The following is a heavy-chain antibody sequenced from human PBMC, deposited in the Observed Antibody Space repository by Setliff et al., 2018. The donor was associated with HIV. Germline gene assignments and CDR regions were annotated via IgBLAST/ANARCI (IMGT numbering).Heavy chain of an antibody. Sequence: ASVKVSRKASGYTFSNYDINWVRQATGQGLEWMAWMNPNSGNTGYAQKFQGRVTLTRDTSISTAYMELSSLRSEDTAVYYCARGGDYLGIPSYYYYYMDVWGKGTTVTVSS. V-gene: IGHV1-8*02. CDR2: MNPNSGNT. CDR1: GYTFSNYD. J-gene: IGHJ6*03. CDR3: ARGGDYLGIPSYYYYYMDV. D-gene: IGHD4-17*01.